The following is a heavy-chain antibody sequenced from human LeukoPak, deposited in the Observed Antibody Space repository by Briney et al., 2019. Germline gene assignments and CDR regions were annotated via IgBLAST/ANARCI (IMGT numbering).Heavy chain of an antibody. CDR1: GGFISSGGYY. J-gene: IGHJ6*02. CDR3: AREAVGIAARPSGMDV. V-gene: IGHV4-31*03. Sequence: SQTLSLTCTVSGGFISSGGYYWSWIRQHPGKGLEWIGYIYYSGSTYYNPSLKSRVTISVDTSKNQFSLKLSSVTAADTAVYYCAREAVGIAARPSGMDVRGQGTTVTVSS. CDR2: IYYSGST. D-gene: IGHD6-6*01.